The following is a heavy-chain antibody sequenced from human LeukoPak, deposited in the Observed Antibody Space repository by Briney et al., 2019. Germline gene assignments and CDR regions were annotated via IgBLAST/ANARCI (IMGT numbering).Heavy chain of an antibody. J-gene: IGHJ4*02. V-gene: IGHV4-59*01. CDR2: IYYSGST. CDR3: ARDLHDYGGPTGFDY. D-gene: IGHD4-23*01. CDR1: GGSISSYY. Sequence: SETLSLTCTVSGGSISSYYWSWIRQPPGKGLEWIGYIYYSGSTNYNPSLKSRVTISVDTSKNQFSLKLSSVTAADTAVYYCARDLHDYGGPTGFDYWGQGTLVTVSS.